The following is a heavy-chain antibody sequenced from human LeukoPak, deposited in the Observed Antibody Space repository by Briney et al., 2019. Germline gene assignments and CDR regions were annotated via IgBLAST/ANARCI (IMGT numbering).Heavy chain of an antibody. CDR1: GFTFSSYW. D-gene: IGHD2-2*01. J-gene: IGHJ6*02. Sequence: GGSLRLSCVASGFTFSSYWMHWVRQAPGKGLVWVSRINSDGSSTSYADSVKGRFTISRDNAKNTLYLQMNSLRAEDTAVYYCAKDRYCSSTSCFRGGGMDVWGQGTTVTVSS. CDR2: INSDGSST. V-gene: IGHV3-74*01. CDR3: AKDRYCSSTSCFRGGGMDV.